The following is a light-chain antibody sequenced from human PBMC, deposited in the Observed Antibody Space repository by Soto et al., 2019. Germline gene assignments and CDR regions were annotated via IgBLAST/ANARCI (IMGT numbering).Light chain of an antibody. Sequence: EIVLTQSPATLSLSPGERATLSCRASQSVSSYLAWYQQKPGQAPRLLIYDASNRATGIPARFSGSGSGTDFPLTNSSLEPEDFAVYYCQQRSNWSTWTFGQGTQVEIK. J-gene: IGKJ1*01. V-gene: IGKV3-11*01. CDR1: QSVSSY. CDR3: QQRSNWSTWT. CDR2: DAS.